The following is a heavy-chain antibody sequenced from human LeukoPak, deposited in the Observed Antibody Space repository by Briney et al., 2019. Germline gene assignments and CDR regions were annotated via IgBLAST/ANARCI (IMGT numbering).Heavy chain of an antibody. D-gene: IGHD3-10*01. Sequence: GGSLRLSCAASGFTFDYYAMHWVRQAPGKGLEWVSGISWNSGSIGYADSVRGRFTISRDNAKNSLYLQINSLRAEDTASYYCAKGANYGCPNRYYFDYWGQGTLVTVSS. J-gene: IGHJ4*02. CDR2: ISWNSGSI. CDR1: GFTFDYYA. V-gene: IGHV3-9*01. CDR3: AKGANYGCPNRYYFDY.